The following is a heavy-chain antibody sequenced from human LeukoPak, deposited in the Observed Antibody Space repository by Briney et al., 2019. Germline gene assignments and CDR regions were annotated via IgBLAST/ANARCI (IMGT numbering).Heavy chain of an antibody. V-gene: IGHV3-23*01. J-gene: IGHJ6*03. CDR3: AREYSSSWYWEYYMDV. CDR2: ISGSGGST. CDR1: GFTFSSYA. Sequence: GGSLRLSCAASGFTFSSYAMSWVRQAPGKGLEWVSAISGSGGSTYYADSVKGRFTISRDNSKNTLYLQMNSLRAEDTAVYYCAREYSSSWYWEYYMDVWGKGTTVTISS. D-gene: IGHD6-13*01.